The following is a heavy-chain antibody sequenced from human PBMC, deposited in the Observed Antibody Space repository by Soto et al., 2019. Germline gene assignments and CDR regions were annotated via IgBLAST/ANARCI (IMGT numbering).Heavy chain of an antibody. CDR3: ATGPAPEGYTLVGFDY. CDR2: IIPIFGTA. Sequence: SVKVSCKASGGTFSSYAISWVRQAPGQGLEWMGGIIPIFGTANYAQKFQGRVTITADESTSTAYMELSSLRPEDTAVYYCATGPAPEGYTLVGFDYWGQGTLVTVSS. J-gene: IGHJ4*02. CDR1: GGTFSSYA. D-gene: IGHD1-1*01. V-gene: IGHV1-69*13.